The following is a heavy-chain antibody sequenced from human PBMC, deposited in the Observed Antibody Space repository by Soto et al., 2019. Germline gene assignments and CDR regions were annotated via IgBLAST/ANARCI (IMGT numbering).Heavy chain of an antibody. CDR1: GFTFSTHD. Sequence: QLLESGGGLVQPGGSLRVSCAASGFTFSTHDMSWVRQAPGKGLEWVSTMSTSGGTYYADSVKGGFTISRDNSKKTLYLQMNSLRAEDTAVYYCAKGLDTGWYFFDHWGQGTLVTVSS. CDR2: MSTSGGT. J-gene: IGHJ4*02. CDR3: AKGLDTGWYFFDH. D-gene: IGHD6-19*01. V-gene: IGHV3-23*01.